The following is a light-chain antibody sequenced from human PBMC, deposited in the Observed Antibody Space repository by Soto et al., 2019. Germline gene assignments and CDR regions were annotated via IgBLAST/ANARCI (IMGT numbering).Light chain of an antibody. J-gene: IGKJ4*01. CDR3: HQYAISPLT. V-gene: IGKV3-20*01. Sequence: EIVLTQSPGTLSLSPGERATLSCRASQSVGRNYLAWYQQKPGQPPRVLIYNAYTRATGIPDRFSGSGSGADFTLSISALEPEDFAVYYCHQYAISPLTFGGGTKVEI. CDR1: QSVGRNY. CDR2: NAY.